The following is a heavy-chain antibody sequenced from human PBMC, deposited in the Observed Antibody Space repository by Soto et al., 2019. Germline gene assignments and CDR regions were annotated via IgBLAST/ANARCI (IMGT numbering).Heavy chain of an antibody. J-gene: IGHJ3*02. CDR2: IIPILGLA. Sequence: QVQLVQSGAEVKKPGSSVKVSCKASGGTFSSYTISWVRQAPGQGLEWMGRIIPILGLANYAQKFQGRVTITADKATSTAYMELSSLRSEDTAVYYCARAYYYDSSGYYRNEDEDAFDIWGQGTMVTVSS. CDR3: ARAYYYDSSGYYRNEDEDAFDI. V-gene: IGHV1-69*02. CDR1: GGTFSSYT. D-gene: IGHD3-22*01.